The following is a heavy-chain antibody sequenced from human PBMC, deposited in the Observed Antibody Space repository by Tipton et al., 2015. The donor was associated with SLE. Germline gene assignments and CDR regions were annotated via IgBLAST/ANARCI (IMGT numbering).Heavy chain of an antibody. Sequence: TLSLTCAVSGYSIDSGYYWGWLRQAPGKGLEWIGSTFHSGIAHYNPSLKSRVTISVDTSKNQFSLKLTSVIAADTAVYFCARDRSVSSTWYDVFDFWGQGTMVTVSS. CDR3: ARDRSVSSTWYDVFDF. CDR2: TFHSGIA. D-gene: IGHD6-13*01. J-gene: IGHJ3*01. CDR1: GYSIDSGYY. V-gene: IGHV4-38-2*02.